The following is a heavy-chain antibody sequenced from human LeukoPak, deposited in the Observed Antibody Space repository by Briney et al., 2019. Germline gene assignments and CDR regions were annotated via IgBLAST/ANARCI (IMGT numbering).Heavy chain of an antibody. Sequence: GGSLRLSCTASAFTFDDYAMHWVRQPPGKGLEWVSLISGNGGGTYYADSVKGRFTISRDNNENSLYLQMNSLRTEDTAVYYCATGGSWYRLDSWGQGALVTVSS. D-gene: IGHD6-13*01. CDR2: ISGNGGGT. CDR1: AFTFDDYA. J-gene: IGHJ4*02. CDR3: ATGGSWYRLDS. V-gene: IGHV3-43*02.